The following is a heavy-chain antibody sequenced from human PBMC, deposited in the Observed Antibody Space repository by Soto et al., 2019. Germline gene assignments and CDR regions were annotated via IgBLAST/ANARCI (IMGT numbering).Heavy chain of an antibody. CDR1: GYTFSNYG. D-gene: IGHD1-26*01. Sequence: QVQLVQSGVEVKKPGASVKVSCKASGYTFSNYGISWVRQAPGQGLEWMGWFSSYNGDARYAQNLQGRVTMTIDTSTSTAYMELWSLRSDDTAVYYCAREDSGRLDYWGQGTLVTVSS. CDR2: FSSYNGDA. J-gene: IGHJ4*02. V-gene: IGHV1-18*01. CDR3: AREDSGRLDY.